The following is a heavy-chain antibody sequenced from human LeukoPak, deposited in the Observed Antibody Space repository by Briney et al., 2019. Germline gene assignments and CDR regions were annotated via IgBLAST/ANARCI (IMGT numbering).Heavy chain of an antibody. J-gene: IGHJ6*03. CDR1: GGSFSGYY. CDR2: INHSGST. D-gene: IGHD3-22*01. Sequence: PSETLSLTCAVYGGSFSGYYWSWIRQPPGKGLEWIGEINHSGSTNYNPSLKSRVTISVDTPKNQFSLKLSSVTAADTAVYYCARHGGGNYYDSSGYYGISYYYMDVWGKGTTVTISS. V-gene: IGHV4-34*01. CDR3: ARHGGGNYYDSSGYYGISYYYMDV.